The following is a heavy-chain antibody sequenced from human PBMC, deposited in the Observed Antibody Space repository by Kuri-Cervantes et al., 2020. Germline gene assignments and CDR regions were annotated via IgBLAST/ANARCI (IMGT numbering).Heavy chain of an antibody. D-gene: IGHD3-3*01. J-gene: IGHJ4*02. CDR3: ARLRDFWSGYYSPAGDY. V-gene: IGHV3-21*01. CDR1: GFTFSSYA. CDR2: ISSSSSYI. Sequence: GESLKISCAASGFTFSSYAMSWVRQAPGKGLEWVSSISSSSSYIYYADSVKGRFTISRDNAKNSLYLQMNSLRAEDTAVYYCARLRDFWSGYYSPAGDYWGQGTLVTVSS.